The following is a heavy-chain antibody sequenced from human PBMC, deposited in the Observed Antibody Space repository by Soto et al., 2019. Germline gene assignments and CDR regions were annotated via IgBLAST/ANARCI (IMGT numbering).Heavy chain of an antibody. CDR2: ISSSSSTI. J-gene: IGHJ3*02. CDR3: ASLYGSGTGVAFDI. V-gene: IGHV3-48*02. D-gene: IGHD3-10*01. Sequence: GGSLRLSCAASGFTFSAYRMHWVRQAPGKGLEWVSYISSSSSTIYYADSVKGRFTISRDNAKNSLYLQMNSLRDEDTAVDYCASLYGSGTGVAFDIWGQGTMVTVSS. CDR1: GFTFSAYR.